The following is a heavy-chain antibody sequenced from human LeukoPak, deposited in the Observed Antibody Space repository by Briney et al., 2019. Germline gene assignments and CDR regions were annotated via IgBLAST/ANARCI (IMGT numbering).Heavy chain of an antibody. V-gene: IGHV4-39*01. D-gene: IGHD3-22*01. Sequence: SETLSLTCTVSGGSISSSGYYWVWLRQPPGKGLEWIGSIYYSGSTYYNPSLESRVTISVDTSKNQFSLKLSSVTAADTAVYYCARQTDSSGYYHLYYFDCWGQGTLVTVSS. CDR3: ARQTDSSGYYHLYYFDC. J-gene: IGHJ4*02. CDR1: GGSISSSGYY. CDR2: IYYSGST.